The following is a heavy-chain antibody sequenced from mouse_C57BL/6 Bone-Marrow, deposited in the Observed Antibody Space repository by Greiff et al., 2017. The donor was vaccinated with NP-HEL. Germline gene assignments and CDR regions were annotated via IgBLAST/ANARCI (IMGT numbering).Heavy chain of an antibody. J-gene: IGHJ4*01. CDR3: ARQGFGYYAMDY. D-gene: IGHD3-2*02. CDR2: ISSGGSYT. V-gene: IGHV5-6*02. CDR1: GFTFSSYG. Sequence: DVKLVESGGDLVKPGGSLKLSCAASGFTFSSYGMSWVRQTPDKRLEWVATISSGGSYTYYPDSVKGRFTISRDNAKNTLYLQMSSLKSEDTAMYYCARQGFGYYAMDYWGQGTSVTVSS.